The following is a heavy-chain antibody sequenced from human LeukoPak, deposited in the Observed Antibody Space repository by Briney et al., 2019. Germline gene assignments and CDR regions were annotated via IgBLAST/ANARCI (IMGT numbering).Heavy chain of an antibody. CDR2: IYHSGNT. Sequence: SETLSLTCTVSGASIRSSGYYWSWIRQDPAKGLEWIGYIYHSGNTYYNPSLKSRVTISLDTSKNQFSLKLRSVTAADTAVYYCARANYYDSTGYLPVVYPSDFWGQGTLVTVSS. CDR1: GASIRSSGYY. D-gene: IGHD3-22*01. J-gene: IGHJ4*02. CDR3: ARANYYDSTGYLPVVYPSDF. V-gene: IGHV4-31*03.